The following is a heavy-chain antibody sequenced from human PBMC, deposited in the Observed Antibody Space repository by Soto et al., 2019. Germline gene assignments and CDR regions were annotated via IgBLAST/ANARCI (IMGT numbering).Heavy chain of an antibody. V-gene: IGHV1-2*02. CDR2: VNPNTGLT. D-gene: IGHD6-25*01. Sequence: ASVKVSCKASGYTFTAFYMNWVRQAPGQGLEWMGWVNPNTGLTKYAQKFRDRVTMTRDASINTAYMELSGLTSDDTAVYYCTTLRLDPWGQGTLVTVSS. J-gene: IGHJ5*02. CDR1: GYTFTAFY. CDR3: TTLRLDP.